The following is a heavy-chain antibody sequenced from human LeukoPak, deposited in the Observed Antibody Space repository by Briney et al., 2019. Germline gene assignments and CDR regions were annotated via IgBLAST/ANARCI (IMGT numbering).Heavy chain of an antibody. CDR3: ARVPEDIVVVPAALPDY. V-gene: IGHV1-18*01. Sequence: ASVKVSCKASGYTFTSYGISWVRQAPGQGLEWMGWISAYNGNTNYAQKLQGRVTMPTDTSTSTAYMELRSLRSDDTAVYYCARVPEDIVVVPAALPDYWGQGTLVTVSS. CDR2: ISAYNGNT. D-gene: IGHD2-2*01. CDR1: GYTFTSYG. J-gene: IGHJ4*02.